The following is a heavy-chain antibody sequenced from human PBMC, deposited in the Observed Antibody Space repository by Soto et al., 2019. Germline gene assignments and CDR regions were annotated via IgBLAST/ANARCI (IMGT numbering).Heavy chain of an antibody. CDR2: ISYDGSNK. CDR3: AKDRGWFGELSPLDY. J-gene: IGHJ4*02. Sequence: GGSLRLSCAASGFTFSSYGMHWVRQAPGKGLEWVAVISYDGSNKYYADSVKGRFTISRDNSKNTLYLQMNSLRAEDTAVYYCAKDRGWFGELSPLDYWGQGTLVTVSS. D-gene: IGHD3-10*01. V-gene: IGHV3-30*18. CDR1: GFTFSSYG.